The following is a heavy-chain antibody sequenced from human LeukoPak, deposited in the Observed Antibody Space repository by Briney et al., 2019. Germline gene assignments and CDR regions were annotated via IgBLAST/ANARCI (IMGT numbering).Heavy chain of an antibody. CDR3: ARDQYCSGGSCYPRDY. Sequence: ASVKVSCKASGYTFTDYYMHWVRQAPGQGLEWMGWINPNSGGTNYAQKFQGRVTMTRDTSISTAYMELSRLRSDDTAVYYCARDQYCSGGSCYPRDYWGQGTLVTVSS. CDR2: INPNSGGT. J-gene: IGHJ4*02. V-gene: IGHV1-2*02. CDR1: GYTFTDYY. D-gene: IGHD2-15*01.